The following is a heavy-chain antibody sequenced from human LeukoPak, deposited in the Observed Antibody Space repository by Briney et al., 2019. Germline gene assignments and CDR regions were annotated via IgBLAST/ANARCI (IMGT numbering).Heavy chain of an antibody. V-gene: IGHV4-4*07. D-gene: IGHD3-10*01. Sequence: SETLSLTCTVSGGAISTYYWSWIRQPAGKGLEWLGRMSTTGGTISNPSLKSRVTISVDRSKNQFSLKLSSVTTADTAVYYCARGSGNDYYGSGPIDKWFDPWGQGTLVTVSS. CDR3: ARGSGNDYYGSGPIDKWFDP. CDR1: GGAISTYY. CDR2: MSTTGGT. J-gene: IGHJ5*02.